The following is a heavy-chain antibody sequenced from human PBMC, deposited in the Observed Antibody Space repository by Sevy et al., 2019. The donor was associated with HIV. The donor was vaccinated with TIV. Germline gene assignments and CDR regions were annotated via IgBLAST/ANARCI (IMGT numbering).Heavy chain of an antibody. V-gene: IGHV3-23*01. J-gene: IGHJ4*02. CDR3: AKDHSSYFDY. CDR1: GFTFSSYA. CDR2: ISGSGGST. Sequence: GGSLRLSCAASGFTFSSYAMSWVRQAPGKGREWVSAISGSGGSTYYADSVKGRFTISRDNSKNTLYLKMNSLRAEDTAVYYCAKDHSSYFDYWGQGTLVTVSS.